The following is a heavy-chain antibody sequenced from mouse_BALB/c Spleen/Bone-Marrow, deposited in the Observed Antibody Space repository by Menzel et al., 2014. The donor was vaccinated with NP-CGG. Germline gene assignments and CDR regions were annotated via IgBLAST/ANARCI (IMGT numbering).Heavy chain of an antibody. D-gene: IGHD4-1*01. J-gene: IGHJ1*01. CDR1: GFTFSSFG. CDR3: TRSRGNWDDFDV. Sequence: EVKLMESGGGLVQPGGSRKLSCAASGFTFSSFGMHWVRQAPEKGLEWVAYINSGSSITYYADTLKGRFPVSRDNPKNTRFLQMTSLRSEDTAIYYCTRSRGNWDDFDVWGAGTTVTVSS. CDR2: INSGSSIT. V-gene: IGHV5-17*02.